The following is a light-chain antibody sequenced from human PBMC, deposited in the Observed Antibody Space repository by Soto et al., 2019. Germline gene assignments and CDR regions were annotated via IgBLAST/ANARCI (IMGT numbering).Light chain of an antibody. J-gene: IGLJ1*01. CDR1: SRDVGGYNF. V-gene: IGLV2-14*01. CDR3: SSYTSISTYV. CDR2: DVT. Sequence: QSVLTQPASVSGSPGQSITISCTGTSRDVGGYNFVSWYQQHPDKAPKLMIYDVTNRPSGVSNRFSGSKSGNTASLTISGLQAEDEADYYCSSYTSISTYVFGTG.